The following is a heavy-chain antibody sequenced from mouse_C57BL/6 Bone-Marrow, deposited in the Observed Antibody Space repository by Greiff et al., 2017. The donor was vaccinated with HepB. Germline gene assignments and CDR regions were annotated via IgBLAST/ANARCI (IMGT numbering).Heavy chain of an antibody. V-gene: IGHV5-17*01. D-gene: IGHD2-4*01. J-gene: IGHJ3*01. CDR3: ARPEVYDYDEKAWFAY. CDR2: ISSGSSTI. CDR1: GFTFSDYG. Sequence: EVKLMESGGGLVKPGGSLKLSCAASGFTFSDYGMHWVRQAPEKGLEWVAYISSGSSTIYYADTVKGRFTIARDNAKNTLFLQMTSLRSEDTAMYYCARPEVYDYDEKAWFAYWGQGTLVTVSA.